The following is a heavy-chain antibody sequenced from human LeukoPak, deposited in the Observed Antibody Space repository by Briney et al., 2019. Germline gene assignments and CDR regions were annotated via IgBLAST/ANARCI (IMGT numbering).Heavy chain of an antibody. J-gene: IGHJ4*02. CDR1: GYSFTSYW. CDR2: IYPGDSDT. D-gene: IGHD5-24*01. V-gene: IGHV5-51*01. Sequence: HGESLQISCKGSGYSFTSYWIGWVRQLPGKGLEWMGIIYPGDSDTRYSPSFQGQVTISADKSISTAYLQWSSLKASDTAMYYCARHYLGMATPFHYWGQGTLVTVSS. CDR3: ARHYLGMATPFHY.